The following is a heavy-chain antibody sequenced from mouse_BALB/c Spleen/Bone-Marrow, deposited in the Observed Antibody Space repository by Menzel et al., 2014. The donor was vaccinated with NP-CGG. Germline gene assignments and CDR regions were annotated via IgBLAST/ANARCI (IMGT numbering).Heavy chain of an antibody. CDR2: ISSGSSTI. CDR1: GFTFSSFG. V-gene: IGHV5-17*02. J-gene: IGHJ1*01. Sequence: DVQLVESGGGLVQPGGSRKLSCAASGFTFSSFGMHWVRQAPEKGLEWVAYISSGSSTIYYADTVKGRFTISRDNPKNTLFLQMTSLRSEDTAMYYCARWGGYFDVWGAGTTVAVSS. CDR3: ARWGGYFDV.